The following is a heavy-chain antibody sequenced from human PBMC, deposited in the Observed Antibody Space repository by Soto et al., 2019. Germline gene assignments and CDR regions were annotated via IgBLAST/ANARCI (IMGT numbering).Heavy chain of an antibody. CDR1: GVTFSSYA. J-gene: IGHJ4*02. D-gene: IGHD2-21*02. CDR3: ASSRRAYCGGDCYRGFDY. Sequence: GASVKVSCKASGVTFSSYAISWVRQAPGQGLEWMGGIIPIFGTASYAQKFQGRVTITADESTSTAYMELSSLRSEDTAVYYCASSRRAYCGGDCYRGFDYWGQGTLVTVSS. CDR2: IIPIFGTA. V-gene: IGHV1-69*13.